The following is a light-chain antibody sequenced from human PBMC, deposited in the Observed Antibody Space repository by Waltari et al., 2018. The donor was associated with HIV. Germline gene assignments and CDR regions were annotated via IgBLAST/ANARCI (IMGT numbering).Light chain of an antibody. Sequence: DIVMTQSPDSLAVSLGERATINCKSSQSILYSPNSKNYLAWYQQKSGQPPKLLLYWATTRDSGVPYRFNGSGSGADFTLTISSLQAEDVAVYYCLQYYETSYSFGQGTKLEIK. V-gene: IGKV4-1*01. J-gene: IGKJ2*03. CDR3: LQYYETSYS. CDR2: WAT. CDR1: QSILYSPNSKNY.